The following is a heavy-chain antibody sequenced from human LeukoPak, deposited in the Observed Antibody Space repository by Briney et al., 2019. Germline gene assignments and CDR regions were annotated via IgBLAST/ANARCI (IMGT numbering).Heavy chain of an antibody. CDR1: GGSISSGSYY. Sequence: PSQTLSLTCTVSGGSISSGSYYWSWIRQPAGKGLEWIGRIYTSGSTNYNPSLKSRVTISVDTSKNQFSLKLSSVTAADTAVYYCARGSVRSNFDYWGQGTLVTVSS. CDR2: IYTSGST. CDR3: ARGSVRSNFDY. V-gene: IGHV4-61*02. J-gene: IGHJ4*02.